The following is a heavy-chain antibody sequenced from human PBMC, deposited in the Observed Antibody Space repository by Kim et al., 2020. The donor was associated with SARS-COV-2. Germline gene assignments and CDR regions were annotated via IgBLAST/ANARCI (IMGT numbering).Heavy chain of an antibody. CDR3: ARGGYCSSTSFYFFYYSLAI. J-gene: IGHJ6*02. CDR2: IGGTTNYI. D-gene: IGHD2-2*01. V-gene: IGHV3-21*01. CDR1: GFAFGTHS. Sequence: GGSLRLSCAASGFAFGTHSMNWVRQAPGKGLEWVSSIGGTTNYIYYADSLKGRFTISRDNSKNSLYLQMDSLRAEDTAVYYCARGGYCSSTSFYFFYYSLAIWGRGTTVTVSS.